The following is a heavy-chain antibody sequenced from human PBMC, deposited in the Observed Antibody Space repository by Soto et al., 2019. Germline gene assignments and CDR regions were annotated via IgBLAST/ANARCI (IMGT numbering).Heavy chain of an antibody. CDR1: GGSIGSSSCY. J-gene: IGHJ6*02. CDR2: IYYSGST. D-gene: IGHD3-22*01. Sequence: SETLSLPCTVSGGSIGSSSCYWGWIRQPPGKGLEWIGSIYYSGSTYYNPSLKSRVTISVDTSKNQFSLKLSSVTAADTAVYYCARQTYDSDKIYYYYYGMDVWGQGTTVTVSS. CDR3: ARQTYDSDKIYYYYYGMDV. V-gene: IGHV4-39*01.